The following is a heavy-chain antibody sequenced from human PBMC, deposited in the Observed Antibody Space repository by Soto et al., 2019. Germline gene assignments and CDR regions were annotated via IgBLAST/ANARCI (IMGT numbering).Heavy chain of an antibody. CDR2: IYSNGGT. CDR1: GDSIGTYN. CDR3: VRQGIGALHGLVDV. D-gene: IGHD1-26*01. V-gene: IGHV4-59*08. Sequence: QVQLQASGPGLVKPSDTLSLTCTVSGDSIGTYNWGWIRQPPGKRLEWIGYIYSNGGTSYNPALKSQATISPDPSTKQLSLRLSSLTAAETAVYYCVRQGIGALHGLVDVWGQGTTVTVSS. J-gene: IGHJ6*02.